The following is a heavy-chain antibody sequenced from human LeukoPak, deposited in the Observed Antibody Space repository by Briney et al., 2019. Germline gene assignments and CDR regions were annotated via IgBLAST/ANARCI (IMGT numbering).Heavy chain of an antibody. J-gene: IGHJ4*02. D-gene: IGHD3-10*01. V-gene: IGHV4-30-2*01. CDR3: ARAPGYYYGSGSSPPYFDY. CDR1: GGSISSGGYY. Sequence: SQTLSLTCTVSGGSISSGGYYWSWIRQPPGKGLEWIGYIYHSGSTYYNPSLKSRVTISVDRSKNQFSLKLSSVTAADTAVYYCARAPGYYYGSGSSPPYFDYWGQGTLVTVSS. CDR2: IYHSGST.